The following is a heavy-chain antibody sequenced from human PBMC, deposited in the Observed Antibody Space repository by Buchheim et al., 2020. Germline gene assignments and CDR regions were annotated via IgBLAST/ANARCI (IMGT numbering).Heavy chain of an antibody. D-gene: IGHD3-22*01. CDR2: INPSDGST. CDR3: ARSRWPRENYDSSGYLGY. J-gene: IGHJ4*02. Sequence: QVQLVQSGAEVKKPGASVKVSCKASGYTFTSYYMHWVRQAPGQGLEWMGIINPSDGSTSYAQKFQGRVTMTRDTSTSTVYMELSSLRSEDTAVYYCARSRWPRENYDSSGYLGYWGQGTL. CDR1: GYTFTSYY. V-gene: IGHV1-46*01.